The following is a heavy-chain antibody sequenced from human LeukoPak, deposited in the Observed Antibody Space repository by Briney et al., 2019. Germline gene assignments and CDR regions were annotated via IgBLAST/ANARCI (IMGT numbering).Heavy chain of an antibody. Sequence: EASVKVSCKASGYTFTSYGISWVRRAPGQGLEWMGWISAYNGNTNYAQKLQGRVTMTTDTSTSTAYMELRGLRSDDTAVYYCARLYYDSSGYYPSGYYYYYMDVWGKGTTVAVSS. V-gene: IGHV1-18*01. CDR1: GYTFTSYG. CDR2: ISAYNGNT. D-gene: IGHD3-22*01. J-gene: IGHJ6*03. CDR3: ARLYYDSSGYYPSGYYYYYMDV.